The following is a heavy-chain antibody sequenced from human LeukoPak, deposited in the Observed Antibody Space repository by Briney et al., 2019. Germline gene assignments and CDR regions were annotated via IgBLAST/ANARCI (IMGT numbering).Heavy chain of an antibody. V-gene: IGHV3-30*04. J-gene: IGHJ4*02. CDR1: GFTFSSYA. D-gene: IGHD3-22*01. Sequence: GGSLRPSCAASGFTFSSYAMHWVRQAPGKGLEWVAVISYDGSNKYYADSVKGRFTISRDNSKNTLYLQMNSLRAEDTAVYYCARDRLITYYYDSSGYYPGYWGQGTLVTVSS. CDR3: ARDRLITYYYDSSGYYPGY. CDR2: ISYDGSNK.